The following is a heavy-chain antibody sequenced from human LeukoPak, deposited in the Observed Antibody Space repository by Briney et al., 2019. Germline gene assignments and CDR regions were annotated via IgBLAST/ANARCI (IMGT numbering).Heavy chain of an antibody. Sequence: SETLSLTCTVSGGSISSGGYYWSWIRQHPGKGLEWIGYIYYSGSTYYNPSLKSRVTISVDTSKNQFSLKLSSVTAADTAVYYCARVWEGPVPAAAIPIRRYYYYYMDVWGKGTTVTVSS. J-gene: IGHJ6*03. CDR2: IYYSGST. CDR1: GGSISSGGYY. D-gene: IGHD2-2*01. V-gene: IGHV4-61*08. CDR3: ARVWEGPVPAAAIPIRRYYYYYMDV.